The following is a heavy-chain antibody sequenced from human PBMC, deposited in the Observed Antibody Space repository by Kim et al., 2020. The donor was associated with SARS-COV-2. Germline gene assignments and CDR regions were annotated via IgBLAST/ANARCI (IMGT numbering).Heavy chain of an antibody. CDR1: EFIFSYYG. J-gene: IGHJ6*02. CDR3: AKDERSSSWQTPDSYYEMDV. V-gene: IGHV3-30*13. D-gene: IGHD6-13*01. CDR2: ISYDGSKV. Sequence: GGSLRLSCAASEFIFSYYGVHWVRQAPGKGLEWVAVISYDGSKVYYADFVKGRFTVSRDNSNNSVYLQMNSLRPEDTAVYYCAKDERSSSWQTPDSYYEMDVWGQGTTVTVSS.